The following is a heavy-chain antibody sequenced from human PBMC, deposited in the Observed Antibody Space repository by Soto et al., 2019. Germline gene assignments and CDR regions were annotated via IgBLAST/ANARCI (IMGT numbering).Heavy chain of an antibody. Sequence: GASVKVSCKASGGTFSSYAISWVRQAPGQGLEWMGGIIPIFGTANYAQKFQGRVTITADESTSTAYMELSSLRSEDTAVYYCARDMSMVRAYYYYGMDVWGQGTTVTVSS. CDR2: IIPIFGTA. D-gene: IGHD3-10*01. CDR3: ARDMSMVRAYYYYGMDV. V-gene: IGHV1-69*13. CDR1: GGTFSSYA. J-gene: IGHJ6*02.